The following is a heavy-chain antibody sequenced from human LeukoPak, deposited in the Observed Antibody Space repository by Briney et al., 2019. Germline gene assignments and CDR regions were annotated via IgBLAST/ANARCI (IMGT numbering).Heavy chain of an antibody. Sequence: GGSLRLSCAASGFTFSSYGMNWVRQAPGKGLEWVSSISSSSSYIYYADSVKGRFTISRDNAKNSLYLQMNSLRAEDTAVYYCARDQIAARPDEFDPWGQGTLVTVSS. J-gene: IGHJ5*02. D-gene: IGHD6-6*01. V-gene: IGHV3-21*01. CDR3: ARDQIAARPDEFDP. CDR2: ISSSSSYI. CDR1: GFTFSSYG.